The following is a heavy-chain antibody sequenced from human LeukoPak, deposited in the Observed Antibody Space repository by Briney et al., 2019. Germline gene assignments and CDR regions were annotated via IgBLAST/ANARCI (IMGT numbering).Heavy chain of an antibody. J-gene: IGHJ6*02. Sequence: GGSLILSCAASGFTVSSNYMSWVRQAPGKGLEWVSVIYSGGSTYYADSVKGRFTISRDNSKNTLYLQMNSLRAEDTAVYYCARDYYDSSGYNRYYGMDVWGQGTTVTVSS. CDR2: IYSGGST. CDR1: GFTVSSNY. V-gene: IGHV3-66*02. CDR3: ARDYYDSSGYNRYYGMDV. D-gene: IGHD3-22*01.